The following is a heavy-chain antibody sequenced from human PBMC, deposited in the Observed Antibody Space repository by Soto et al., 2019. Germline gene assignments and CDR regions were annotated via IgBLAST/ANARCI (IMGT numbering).Heavy chain of an antibody. CDR2: VPGDGSRA. CDR3: ARENWYSLDV. J-gene: IGHJ6*02. CDR1: GFSFSSYF. V-gene: IGHV3-74*01. Sequence: EVPLVESGGGSVQPGGSLRLSCAASGFSFSSYFMAWVRQAPGEGLVSVSHVPGDGSRASYADSVRGRFTISRDNAKITLYLQMDSLRDEDTAIYYCARENWYSLDVWGQGTTVTVSS. D-gene: IGHD1-26*01.